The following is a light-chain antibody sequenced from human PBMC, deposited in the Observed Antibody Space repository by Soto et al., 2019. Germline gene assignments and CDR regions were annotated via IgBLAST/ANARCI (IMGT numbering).Light chain of an antibody. CDR3: SSYTSRNTLYV. CDR2: DVN. V-gene: IGLV2-14*01. CDR1: SSDVGGYNF. J-gene: IGLJ1*01. Sequence: QSALTQPASVSGSIGQSITISCTGASSDVGGYNFVSWYQQHPGKAPKLMIYDVNNRPSGVSNRFSGSKSANTASLTISGLQADDEANYYCSSYTSRNTLYVFGTGTKLTV.